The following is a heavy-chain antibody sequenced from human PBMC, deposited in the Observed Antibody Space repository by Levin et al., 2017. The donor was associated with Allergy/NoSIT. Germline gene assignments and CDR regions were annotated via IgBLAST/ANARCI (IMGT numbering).Heavy chain of an antibody. V-gene: IGHV2-70*04. CDR3: ARANIVATGDAFDI. CDR2: IDWDDDK. CDR1: GFLFSTTGMR. Sequence: SGPTLVKPTQTFILICTFSGFLFSTTGMRVGWIRQPPGKALEWLGRIDWDDDKFYSTSLQTRLTISRDTSKNQVVLTMTNMDPLDTATYYCARANIVATGDAFDIWGQGTLVTVSS. J-gene: IGHJ3*02. D-gene: IGHD5-12*01.